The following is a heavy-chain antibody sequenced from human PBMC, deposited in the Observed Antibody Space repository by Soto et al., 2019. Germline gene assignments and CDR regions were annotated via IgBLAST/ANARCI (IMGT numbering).Heavy chain of an antibody. CDR3: ATDGGYNDGWR. CDR1: GFTFSNAW. Sequence: EVQLVESGGGLVKPGGSLRLSCTTSGFTFSNAWMSWVRQAPGKGLEWVGRIKRRTDGGTTDYVAPVKGRFTISRDDSKNTLYLQMNSLKTEDTAVYYCATDGGYNDGWRWGQGTLVTVSS. V-gene: IGHV3-15*01. CDR2: IKRRTDGGTT. D-gene: IGHD6-19*01. J-gene: IGHJ4*02.